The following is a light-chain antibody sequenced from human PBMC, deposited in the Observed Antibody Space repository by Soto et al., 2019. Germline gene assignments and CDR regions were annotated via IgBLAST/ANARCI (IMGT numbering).Light chain of an antibody. Sequence: QSALTQPASVSGSPGQSIAISCTGVRTDVADGYDYVSWYQQHPGQAPQLIIYDVSNRPSGVSDRFSGSKSGNTASLTISGLQAEDFSEYYCTSYTCSLSFYVSGTGTNLNVL. CDR2: DVS. CDR3: TSYTCSLSFYV. CDR1: RTDVADGYDY. V-gene: IGLV2-14*03. J-gene: IGLJ1*01.